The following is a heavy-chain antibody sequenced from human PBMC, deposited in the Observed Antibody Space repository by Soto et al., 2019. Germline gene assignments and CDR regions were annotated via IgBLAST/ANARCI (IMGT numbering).Heavy chain of an antibody. V-gene: IGHV4-61*01. Sequence: PSETLSLTCSVSGGSVSSANNYWSWVRQPPGKGLEWIGYIYNSGSTNYNPSLTRRVTISVDTSKNQFSLKLSSVTAADTAVYYCARGPPWFDPWGQGTLVTVSS. CDR2: IYNSGST. J-gene: IGHJ5*02. CDR1: GGSVSSANNY. CDR3: ARGPPWFDP.